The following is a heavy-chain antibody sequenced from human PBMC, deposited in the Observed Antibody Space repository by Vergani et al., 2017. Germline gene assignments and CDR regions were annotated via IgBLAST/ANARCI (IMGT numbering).Heavy chain of an antibody. CDR1: GGSISSGSYY. CDR2: IYTSGST. CDR3: ARRSGIVYDIFSGTQYFFDF. Sequence: QVQLQESGPGLVKPSQTLSLTCTVSGGSISSGSYYWSWIRQPAGKGLEWIGRIYTSGSTNYNPSLKSRVTMSVDTSKNQFSLKLKSVTAADTAVYYCARRSGIVYDIFSGTQYFFDFWGQGTLVTVSS. D-gene: IGHD3-9*01. V-gene: IGHV4-61*02. J-gene: IGHJ4*02.